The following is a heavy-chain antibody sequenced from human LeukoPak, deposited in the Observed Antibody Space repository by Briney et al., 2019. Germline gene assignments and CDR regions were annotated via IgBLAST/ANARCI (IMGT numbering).Heavy chain of an antibody. CDR1: GSSISGYG. Sequence: GGSLRLSCAASGSSISGYGMNWVRQPPGKGLEWVSSITGAGNYVDYAESVTGRFTISRDNAKNSLYLQLRSLGAEDTAVYYCVTEPILPGWFDSWGQGILVTVSS. CDR2: ITGAGNYV. CDR3: VTEPILPGWFDS. D-gene: IGHD2/OR15-2a*01. J-gene: IGHJ5*01. V-gene: IGHV3-21*06.